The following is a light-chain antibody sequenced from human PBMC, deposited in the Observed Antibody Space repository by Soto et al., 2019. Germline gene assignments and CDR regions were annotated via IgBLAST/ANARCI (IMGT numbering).Light chain of an antibody. Sequence: QSVLTQPASVSGSPGQSITISCTGTSSDIDAYNYVSWYQQHPGKAPNLMIYDVSNRPSGISNRFSGSKSGNTASLTISGLQAEDEADYYCGSYKTSSNYVFGTGTKGTVL. V-gene: IGLV2-14*01. CDR3: GSYKTSSNYV. J-gene: IGLJ1*01. CDR2: DVS. CDR1: SSDIDAYNY.